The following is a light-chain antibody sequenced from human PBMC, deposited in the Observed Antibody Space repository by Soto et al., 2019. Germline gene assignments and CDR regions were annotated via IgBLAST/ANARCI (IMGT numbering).Light chain of an antibody. CDR3: CSFAGSYSYV. V-gene: IGLV2-11*01. J-gene: IGLJ1*01. Sequence: QSVLTQPRSVSASPGQSVTISCTGTSSEVGRYDYVSWYQQHPGKAPKLIVYDVTERPSGVPDRFSGSKSGNTASLTISGLQAEDEADYSCCSFAGSYSYVFGTGTKVTVL. CDR1: SSEVGRYDY. CDR2: DVT.